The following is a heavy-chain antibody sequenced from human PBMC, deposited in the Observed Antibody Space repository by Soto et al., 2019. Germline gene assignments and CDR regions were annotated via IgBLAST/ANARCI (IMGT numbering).Heavy chain of an antibody. CDR1: GYSFTTYW. Sequence: PGESLKISCKASGYSFTTYWIGWVRRMPGKGLEWMGIIYPGDSITRYNPSFQGQVTISVDKSFSTAYLQWSSLKAADTATYYCARQGNTTYGGNWLDPWGQGTLVTVSS. D-gene: IGHD4-17*01. J-gene: IGHJ5*02. CDR3: ARQGNTTYGGNWLDP. CDR2: IYPGDSIT. V-gene: IGHV5-51*01.